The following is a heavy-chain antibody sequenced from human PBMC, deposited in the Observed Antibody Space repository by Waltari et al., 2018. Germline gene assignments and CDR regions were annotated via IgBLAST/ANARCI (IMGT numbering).Heavy chain of an antibody. J-gene: IGHJ6*03. V-gene: IGHV4-4*02. CDR3: ARDTNTERLRFLDATSSYMDV. CDR1: GGSISSSNW. D-gene: IGHD3-3*01. CDR2: IYQSGST. Sequence: QVQLQESGPGLVKPSGTLSLTCAVSGGSISSSNWWSWVRQPPGKGLEWIGEIYQSGSTNYNPSLKSRVTMSVDTSKNQFSLKLSSVTAADTAVYYCARDTNTERLRFLDATSSYMDVWGKGTTVTVSS.